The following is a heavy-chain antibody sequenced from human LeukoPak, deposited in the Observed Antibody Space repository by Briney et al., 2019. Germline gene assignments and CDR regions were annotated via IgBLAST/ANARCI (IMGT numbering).Heavy chain of an antibody. CDR1: GGSISSSSYY. J-gene: IGHJ3*02. V-gene: IGHV4-39*07. CDR3: ARPLTTSRFFGAFDI. CDR2: IYYSGGT. Sequence: SETLSLTCTVSGGSISSSSYYWAWFRQPPGKGLEWIGSIYYSGGTYYNPSLKSRVTISIDTSKNQFSLKLRSVTAADTAVYYCARPLTTSRFFGAFDIWGQGTMVTVSS. D-gene: IGHD4-11*01.